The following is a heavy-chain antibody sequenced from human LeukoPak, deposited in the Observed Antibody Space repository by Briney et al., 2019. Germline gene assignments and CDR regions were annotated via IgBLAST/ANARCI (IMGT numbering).Heavy chain of an antibody. D-gene: IGHD2-2*01. CDR2: ISSSGSTI. V-gene: IGHV3-11*01. CDR3: AGSATKYCSSTSCPYYYYGMDV. CDR1: GFTFSDY. J-gene: IGHJ6*02. Sequence: GGSLRLSCAASGFTFSDYMSWIRQAPGKGLEWVSYISSSGSTIYYADSVKGRFTISRDNAKNSLYLQMNSLRAEDTAVYYCAGSATKYCSSTSCPYYYYGMDVWGQGTTVTVSS.